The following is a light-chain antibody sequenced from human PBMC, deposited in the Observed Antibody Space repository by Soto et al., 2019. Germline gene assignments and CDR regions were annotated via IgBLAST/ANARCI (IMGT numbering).Light chain of an antibody. J-gene: IGKJ1*01. CDR3: QQYNNWPRT. V-gene: IGKV3-15*01. CDR2: GAT. Sequence: EIVMTQSAATLSGSPGERATLSWGASQSVSILLAWYQQKTGQAPRLLIHGATTRATGIPARFSGSGYGTEFNLTISSLQSEDFAVYYCQQYNNWPRTFGQGTKVDIK. CDR1: QSVSIL.